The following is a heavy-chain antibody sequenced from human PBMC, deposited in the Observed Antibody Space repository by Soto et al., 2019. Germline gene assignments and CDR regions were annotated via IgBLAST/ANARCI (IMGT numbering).Heavy chain of an antibody. J-gene: IGHJ4*02. CDR3: VKHIGASGDF. CDR2: IDPSDSST. V-gene: IGHV5-10-1*01. Sequence: PGKSLKISCQGFGFIFTNYWISWVRQMPGKGLEWMGRIDPSDSSTNYSPSFQGHVTLSADKSINTAHLQWNSLKASDTAMYYCVKHIGASGDFWGQGTPVTVSS. D-gene: IGHD2-21*01. CDR1: GFIFTNYW.